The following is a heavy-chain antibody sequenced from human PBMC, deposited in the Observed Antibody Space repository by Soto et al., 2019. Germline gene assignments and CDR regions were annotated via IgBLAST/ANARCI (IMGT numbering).Heavy chain of an antibody. V-gene: IGHV3-74*01. CDR1: RFTFSSYW. CDR3: TIVGGSVIGMDV. Sequence: EVQLVESGGGLVQPGGSLRLSCAASRFTFSSYWMHWVRQAPGKGLVWVSRIDNAGSSVRYADSVKGRFTISRDNAKNTLYLQMNSLRAEDTAVYYCTIVGGSVIGMDVWGQGTTVIVSS. D-gene: IGHD1-26*01. J-gene: IGHJ6*01. CDR2: IDNAGSSV.